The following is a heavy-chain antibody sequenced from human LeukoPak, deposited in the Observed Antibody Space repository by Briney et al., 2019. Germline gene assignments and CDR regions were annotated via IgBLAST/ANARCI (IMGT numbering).Heavy chain of an antibody. CDR1: GFGFSTYW. Sequence: GGSLRLSCAASGFGFSTYWMTWVRQAPGKGLEWVANIKQDGSEKHYVDSVKGRFTISRDNAKNSLYLQMNSLSVEDTAVYYCAGGGPGTLKYWGQGTLVTVSS. D-gene: IGHD3/OR15-3a*01. V-gene: IGHV3-7*01. CDR2: IKQDGSEK. CDR3: AGGGPGTLKY. J-gene: IGHJ4*02.